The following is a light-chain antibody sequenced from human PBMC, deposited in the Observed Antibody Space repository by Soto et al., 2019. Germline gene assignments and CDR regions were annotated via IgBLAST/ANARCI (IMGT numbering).Light chain of an antibody. CDR3: CSYAGSFTFV. CDR1: SSDVGGYKS. V-gene: IGLV2-11*01. J-gene: IGLJ1*01. Sequence: QSALTQPRSVSGSPGQSVTLSCTGTSSDVGGYKSVSWYQHHPGKAPKLMIYDVSKRRAGVPNRFSGSKSGNTASLTISGLQAEDEADYYCCSYAGSFTFVFGTGTKLTVL. CDR2: DVS.